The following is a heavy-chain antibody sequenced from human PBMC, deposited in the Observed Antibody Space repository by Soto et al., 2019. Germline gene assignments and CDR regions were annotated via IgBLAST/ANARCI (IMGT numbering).Heavy chain of an antibody. D-gene: IGHD6-13*01. Sequence: QVQLVESGGGVVQPGRSLRLSCAASGFTFSRYGMHWVRQAPGKGLEWVAIKSYDGSIEYYPDSVKGRFTVSRDNSKNTLYLQMNSLRAEDTAIYYCAKESSSWPYYFDYWGQGTLVTVSS. J-gene: IGHJ4*02. CDR2: KSYDGSIE. CDR1: GFTFSRYG. CDR3: AKESSSWPYYFDY. V-gene: IGHV3-30*18.